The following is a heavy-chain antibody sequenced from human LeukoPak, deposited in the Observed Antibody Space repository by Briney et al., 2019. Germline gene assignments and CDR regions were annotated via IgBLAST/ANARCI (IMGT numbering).Heavy chain of an antibody. CDR3: AGELDYYGMDV. J-gene: IGHJ6*02. CDR2: ISYDGSNK. V-gene: IGHV3-30-3*01. Sequence: PGRSLRLSCAASGFTFSSYAMYWVRQAPGKGLEWVAVISYDGSNKYYADSVKGRFTISRDNSKNTLYLQMNSLRAEDTAVYYCAGELDYYGMDVWGQGTTVTVSS. D-gene: IGHD1-1*01. CDR1: GFTFSSYA.